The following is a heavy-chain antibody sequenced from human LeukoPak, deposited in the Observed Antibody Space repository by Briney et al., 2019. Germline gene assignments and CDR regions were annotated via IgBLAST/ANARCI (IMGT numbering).Heavy chain of an antibody. CDR3: ARVSSSWFFFDY. Sequence: SDTLSLTCTVSGGSISSYYWSWLRQPAGKGLEWIGSIYTSGSTNYNPSLKSRVTMSVDTSRNQFSLRLSSVTAADTAVYYCARVSSSWFFFDYWGQGTLVTVSS. J-gene: IGHJ4*02. V-gene: IGHV4-4*07. D-gene: IGHD6-13*01. CDR2: IYTSGST. CDR1: GGSISSYY.